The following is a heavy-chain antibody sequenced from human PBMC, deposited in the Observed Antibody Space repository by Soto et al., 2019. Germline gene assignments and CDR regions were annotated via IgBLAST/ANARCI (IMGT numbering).Heavy chain of an antibody. D-gene: IGHD3-10*01. CDR3: AAELIDSYGMDV. CDR2: FDPEDGET. Sequence: QVQLVQSGAEVKKPGASVKVSCKVSGYTLTELSMHWVRQAPGKGLEWMGGFDPEDGETIYAQKFQGRVTMTEDTSTDTAYMEQSSLRSADTAVDYCAAELIDSYGMDVWGQGTTVTVAS. V-gene: IGHV1-24*01. J-gene: IGHJ6*02. CDR1: GYTLTELS.